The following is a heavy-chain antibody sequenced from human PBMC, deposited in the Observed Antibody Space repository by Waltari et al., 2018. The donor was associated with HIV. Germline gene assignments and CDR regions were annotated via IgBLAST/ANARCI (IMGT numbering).Heavy chain of an antibody. Sequence: EVQLVESGGGVVQPGGSLRLSCAASGFPFNNYLMPGVRQAPGKGLVGVSRIDTNGGITSYVDSVKGRFTISRDKAKNTLYLQMNTLRAEDTSVYYCVRGSSGWIGVDYWGQGVLVTVSS. CDR3: VRGSSGWIGVDY. J-gene: IGHJ4*02. CDR2: IDTNGGIT. CDR1: GFPFNNYL. D-gene: IGHD6-25*01. V-gene: IGHV3-74*01.